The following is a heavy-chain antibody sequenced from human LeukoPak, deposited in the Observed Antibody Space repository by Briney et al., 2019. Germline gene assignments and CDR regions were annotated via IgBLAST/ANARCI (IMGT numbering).Heavy chain of an antibody. D-gene: IGHD3-16*01. CDR1: GGTLSSYA. CDR3: AREVEEYYFDY. V-gene: IGHV1-8*02. J-gene: IGHJ4*02. Sequence: ASVKVSCKASGGTLSSYAISWVRQATGQGLEWMGWMNPNSGNTGYAQKFQGRVTMTRNTSISTAYMELSSLRSEDTAVYYCAREVEEYYFDYWGQGTLVTVSS. CDR2: MNPNSGNT.